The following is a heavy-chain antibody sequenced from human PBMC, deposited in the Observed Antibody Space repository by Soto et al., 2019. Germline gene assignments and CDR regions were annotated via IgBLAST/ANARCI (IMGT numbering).Heavy chain of an antibody. Sequence: QLQLQESGPGLVKPSETLSLTCTVSGGSISSSSYYWGWIRQPPGKGLEWIGSIYYSGSTYYNPSLKSRVTISVDTSKNQFSLKLSSVTAADTAVYYCARHGPLPGYYYDSSGYWDYWGQGTLVTVSS. CDR3: ARHGPLPGYYYDSSGYWDY. J-gene: IGHJ4*02. CDR1: GGSISSSSYY. V-gene: IGHV4-39*01. D-gene: IGHD3-22*01. CDR2: IYYSGST.